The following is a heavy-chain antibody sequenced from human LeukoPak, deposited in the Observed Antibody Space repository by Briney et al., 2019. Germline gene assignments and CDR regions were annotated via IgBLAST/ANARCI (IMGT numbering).Heavy chain of an antibody. CDR3: AKDRSALTMIVGDDAFDI. D-gene: IGHD3-22*01. V-gene: IGHV3-23*01. CDR1: GFTFSSYA. J-gene: IGHJ3*02. Sequence: GGSLRLSCAASGFTFSSYAMSWVRQAPGKGLEWVSAISGSGGSTYYADSVKGRFTISRDNSKSTLYLQMNSLRAEDTAVYYCAKDRSALTMIVGDDAFDIWGQGTMVTVSS. CDR2: ISGSGGST.